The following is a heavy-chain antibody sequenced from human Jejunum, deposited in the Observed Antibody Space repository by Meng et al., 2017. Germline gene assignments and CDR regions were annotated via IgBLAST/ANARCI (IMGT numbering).Heavy chain of an antibody. J-gene: IGHJ5*02. CDR1: GCSISNNNY. D-gene: IGHD2-15*01. Sequence: VRRQGRGPGLGNASGTLSLTRAASGCSISNNNYWSWVRQPPGKGLEWIGEISDGGSTSYNPSLKNRVTISIDKSKSQFSLKLSSVTAADTAVYFCAKNGYCSGGRCSSGTSFDPWGQGTLVTSPQ. CDR3: AKNGYCSGGRCSSGTSFDP. V-gene: IGHV4-4*02. CDR2: ISDGGST.